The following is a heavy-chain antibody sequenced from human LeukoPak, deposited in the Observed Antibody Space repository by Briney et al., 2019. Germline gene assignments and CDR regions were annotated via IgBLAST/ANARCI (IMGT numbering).Heavy chain of an antibody. J-gene: IGHJ6*03. Sequence: PSETLSLTCTVSGGSISSSSYYWGWIRQPPGKGLEWIGSIYYSGSTYYNPSLKSRVTISVDTSKNQFPLKLSSVTAADTAVYYCARHAPIVVVPAAIPYYYYYYMDVWGKGTTVTVSS. CDR2: IYYSGST. CDR1: GGSISSSSYY. V-gene: IGHV4-39*01. D-gene: IGHD2-2*01. CDR3: ARHAPIVVVPAAIPYYYYYYMDV.